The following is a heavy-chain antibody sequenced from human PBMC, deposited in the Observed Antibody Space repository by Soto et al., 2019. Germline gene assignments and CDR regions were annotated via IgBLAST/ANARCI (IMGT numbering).Heavy chain of an antibody. CDR2: ISPYNGKT. CDR3: ARVDDYVWGSFRP. J-gene: IGHJ4*02. V-gene: IGHV1-18*04. CDR1: GYTFTTHG. Sequence: SVKVSCKASGYTFTTHGISWVRQAPGQGLEWMGWISPYNGKTTYAQKVQGRVTMTTDTSTSTAYMELRGLRSDDTAVYYCARVDDYVWGSFRPWGQGTQVTVSS. D-gene: IGHD3-16*02.